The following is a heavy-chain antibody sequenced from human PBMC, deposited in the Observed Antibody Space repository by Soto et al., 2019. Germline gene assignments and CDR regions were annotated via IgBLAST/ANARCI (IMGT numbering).Heavy chain of an antibody. CDR2: IWYDGSNK. D-gene: IGHD1-26*01. CDR1: VFSFSNYA. Sequence: PWWSLRLSCSASVFSFSNYAMHWLRQAPGKGLEWVAVIWYDGSNKYYADSVKGRFTISKDNSQNTLYLQMNSLRAEDTAVYYCTRDPYGGSRYYFDSWGQGTLVTVSS. V-gene: IGHV3-33*01. CDR3: TRDPYGGSRYYFDS. J-gene: IGHJ4*02.